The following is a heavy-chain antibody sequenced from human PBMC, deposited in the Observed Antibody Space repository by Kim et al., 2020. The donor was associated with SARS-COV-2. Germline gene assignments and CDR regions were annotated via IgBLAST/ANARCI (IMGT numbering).Heavy chain of an antibody. D-gene: IGHD6-19*01. CDR2: IYYSGST. Sequence: SETLSLTCTVSGGSISSYYWSWIRQPPGKGLEWIGYIYYSGSTNYNPSLKSRVTISVDTSKNQFSLKLSSVTAADTAVYYCARGGVAGTAWSYYYYGMDVWGQGTTVTVSS. CDR1: GGSISSYY. CDR3: ARGGVAGTAWSYYYYGMDV. V-gene: IGHV4-59*01. J-gene: IGHJ6*02.